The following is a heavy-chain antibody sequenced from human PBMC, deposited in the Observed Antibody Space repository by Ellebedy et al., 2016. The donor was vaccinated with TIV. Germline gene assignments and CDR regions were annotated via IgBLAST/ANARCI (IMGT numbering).Heavy chain of an antibody. Sequence: GESLKISCAVSGFTVSNSYITWVRQGPGKGLEWVSIIYSDGRTYYADSVKGRFTISRDSSKNTVYLQMNNLRTEDTAIYYCARRGGIPAGGFLYYYHGMDVWGQGTTVTVSS. J-gene: IGHJ6*02. V-gene: IGHV3-53*01. CDR1: GFTVSNSY. CDR2: IYSDGRT. CDR3: ARRGGIPAGGFLYYYHGMDV. D-gene: IGHD6-13*01.